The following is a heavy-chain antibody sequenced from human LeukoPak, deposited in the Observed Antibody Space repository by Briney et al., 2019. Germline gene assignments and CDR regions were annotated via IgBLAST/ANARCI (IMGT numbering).Heavy chain of an antibody. Sequence: GGSLRLSCAASGFTFSSYAMSWVRQAPGKGLEWVSATSGSGGSTYYADSVKGRFTISRDNSKNTLYLQMNSLRAEDTAVYYCAKTYSSGWYGGDAFDIWGQGTMVTVSS. CDR3: AKTYSSGWYGGDAFDI. D-gene: IGHD6-19*01. V-gene: IGHV3-23*01. CDR1: GFTFSSYA. CDR2: TSGSGGST. J-gene: IGHJ3*02.